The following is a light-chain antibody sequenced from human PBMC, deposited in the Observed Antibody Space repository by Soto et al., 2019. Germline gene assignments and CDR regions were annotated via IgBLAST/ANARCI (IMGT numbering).Light chain of an antibody. CDR3: QQYHTYPYT. CDR1: QSISNW. CDR2: KAS. J-gene: IGKJ2*01. V-gene: IGKV1-5*03. Sequence: DSQMTQSPSTLSAAVGDMFTITCRASQSISNWLAWYQQISGKAPRLLIYKASDLESGVPSRFSGSGSGTEFPLTISRLQPDDFATYYCQQYHTYPYTFGQGTKVDIK.